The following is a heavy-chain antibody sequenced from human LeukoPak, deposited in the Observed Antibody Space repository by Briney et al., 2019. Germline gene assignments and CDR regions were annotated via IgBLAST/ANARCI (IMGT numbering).Heavy chain of an antibody. Sequence: SVKVSCKASGGTFSSYAISWVRQAPGQGLEWMGGIIPIFGTANYAQKFQGRVTITADESTSTAYMELSSLRSEDTAVYYCARAQYYYDSSGYFDYWGQGTLVTVSS. CDR1: GGTFSSYA. CDR3: ARAQYYYDSSGYFDY. D-gene: IGHD3-22*01. J-gene: IGHJ4*02. CDR2: IIPIFGTA. V-gene: IGHV1-69*13.